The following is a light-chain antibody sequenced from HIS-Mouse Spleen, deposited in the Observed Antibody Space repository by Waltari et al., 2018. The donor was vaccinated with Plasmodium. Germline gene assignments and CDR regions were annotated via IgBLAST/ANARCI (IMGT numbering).Light chain of an antibody. V-gene: IGKV3-20*01. CDR2: GAS. CDR3: QQYGSSPQLT. J-gene: IGKJ4*01. CDR1: QSVSSSY. Sequence: EIVLTQSPGTLSLSPGERATLSCRASQSVSSSYLAWDQQKPGQAPRPLIYGASSRATCIPDRFSGSGSGTDFTLTISRLEPEDFAVYYCQQYGSSPQLTFGGGTKVEIK.